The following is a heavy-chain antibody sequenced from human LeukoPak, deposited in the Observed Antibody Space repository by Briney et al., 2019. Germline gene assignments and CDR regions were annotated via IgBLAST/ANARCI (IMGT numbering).Heavy chain of an antibody. CDR3: AKDSAELDLTTWFDP. V-gene: IGHV3-23*01. CDR2: ISGSGGST. D-gene: IGHD4/OR15-4a*01. Sequence: GGSLRLSCAASGFTLSSYAMSWVRQAPGKGLEWGSAISGSGGSTYYADSVKGRFTISRDNSKNTLYLQMNSLRAEDTAVYYCAKDSAELDLTTWFDPWGQGTLVTVSS. CDR1: GFTLSSYA. J-gene: IGHJ5*02.